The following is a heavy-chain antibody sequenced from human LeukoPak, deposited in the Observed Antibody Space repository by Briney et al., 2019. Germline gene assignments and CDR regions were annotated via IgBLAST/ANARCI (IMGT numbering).Heavy chain of an antibody. CDR1: GFTFSSYA. CDR2: ISGSGGTGT. Sequence: GGSLRLSCAASGFTFSSYAMSWVRQAPGRGLERVSAISGSGGTGTYYADSVKGRSTISRDNSKNTLYLQMNSLRAEDTAVYYCARKGQGSNWAAEYFQNWGQGTLVTVSS. D-gene: IGHD6-13*01. CDR3: ARKGQGSNWAAEYFQN. V-gene: IGHV3-23*01. J-gene: IGHJ1*01.